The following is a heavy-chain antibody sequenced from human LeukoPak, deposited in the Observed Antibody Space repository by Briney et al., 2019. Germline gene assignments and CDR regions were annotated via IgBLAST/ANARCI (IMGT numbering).Heavy chain of an antibody. D-gene: IGHD6-19*01. Sequence: SETLSLTCAVYGGSFSGYYWSWIRQPPGKGLEWIGEINHSGSTNYNPSLKSRVTISVDTSKNQFSLKLSSVTAADTAVYYCARAQSAGDWFDPWSQGTLVTVSS. CDR3: ARAQSAGDWFDP. V-gene: IGHV4-34*01. CDR1: GGSFSGYY. J-gene: IGHJ5*02. CDR2: INHSGST.